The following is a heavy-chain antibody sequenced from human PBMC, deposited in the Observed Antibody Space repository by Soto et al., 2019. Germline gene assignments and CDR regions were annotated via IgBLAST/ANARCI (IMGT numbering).Heavy chain of an antibody. J-gene: IGHJ6*02. D-gene: IGHD3-3*01. CDR2: ISYDGSNK. CDR1: GFTFSSYA. V-gene: IGHV3-30-3*01. Sequence: GGSLRLSCAASGFTFSSYAMHWVRQAPGKGLEWVAVISYDGSNKYYADSVKGRFTISRDNSKNTLYLQMNSLRAEDTAVYYCARDQGSYYDFWSGPHDVWGQGTTVTVSS. CDR3: ARDQGSYYDFWSGPHDV.